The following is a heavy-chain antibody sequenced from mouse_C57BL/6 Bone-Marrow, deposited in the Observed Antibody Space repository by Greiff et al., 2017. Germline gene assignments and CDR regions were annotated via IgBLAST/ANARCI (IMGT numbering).Heavy chain of an antibody. CDR2: IYPTSGRT. D-gene: IGHD3-3*01. CDR1: GYTFTSYW. Sequence: VQLQQPGAELVQPGASVKMSCKASGYTFTSYWITWVKQRPGQGLEWIGDIYPTSGRTNYNEKFKGKAILTVDTSSTTAYMQLRSLTSEASAVFYWARGGPRGRSFDYGGQGTTITVSS. CDR3: ARGGPRGRSFDY. J-gene: IGHJ2*01. V-gene: IGHV1-55*01.